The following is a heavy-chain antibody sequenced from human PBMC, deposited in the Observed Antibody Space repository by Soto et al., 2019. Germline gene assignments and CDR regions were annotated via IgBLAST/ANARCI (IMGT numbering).Heavy chain of an antibody. D-gene: IGHD3-22*01. V-gene: IGHV3-30*18. J-gene: IGHJ4*02. Sequence: GGSLRLSCAASGFTFSSYCMHWVRQAPGKGLEWVAVISYDGSNKYYADSVKGRFTISRDNSKNTLYLQMNSLRAEDTAVYYCAKDFSGYYQYYFDYWGQGTLVTVSS. CDR2: ISYDGSNK. CDR1: GFTFSSYC. CDR3: AKDFSGYYQYYFDY.